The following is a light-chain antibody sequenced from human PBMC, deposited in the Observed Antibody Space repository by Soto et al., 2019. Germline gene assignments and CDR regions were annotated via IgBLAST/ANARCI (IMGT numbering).Light chain of an antibody. CDR1: QSVSSN. J-gene: IGKJ4*01. CDR3: QQYNVWPLT. CDR2: VAS. Sequence: EIVMTESRATLSVSPGERATRSCRASQSVSSNLAWYQQKPGQTPKLLIYVASTRATGIPARFSGSGSGTEFTLTISSLQSEDCAVYYCQQYNVWPLTFGGGTKVEFK. V-gene: IGKV3-15*01.